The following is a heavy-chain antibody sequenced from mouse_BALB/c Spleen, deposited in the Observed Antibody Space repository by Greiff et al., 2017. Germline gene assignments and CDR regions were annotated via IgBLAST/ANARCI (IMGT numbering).Heavy chain of an antibody. V-gene: IGHV5-12-1*01. J-gene: IGHJ3*01. Sequence: EVNLVESGGGLVKPGGSLKLSCAASGFAFSSYDMSWVRQTPEKRLEWVAYISSGGGSTYYPDTVKGRFTISRDNAKNTLYLQMSSLKSEDTAMYYCARQLVWRAYWGQGTLVTVSA. CDR2: ISSGGGST. CDR3: ARQLVWRAY. CDR1: GFAFSSYD. D-gene: IGHD2-10*02.